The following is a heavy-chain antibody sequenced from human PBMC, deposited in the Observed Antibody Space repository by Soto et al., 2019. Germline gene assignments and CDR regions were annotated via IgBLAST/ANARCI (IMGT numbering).Heavy chain of an antibody. CDR2: ISSSSSYI. J-gene: IGHJ6*03. Sequence: EVQLVESGGGLVKPGGSLRLSCAASGFTFSSYSMNWVRQAQGKGLEWVSSISSSSSYIYYADSVKGRFTISRDNAKNSLYLQMNSLRAEDTAVYYCASLHPNYHYYYMDVWGKGTTVTVSS. CDR3: ASLHPNYHYYYMDV. CDR1: GFTFSSYS. V-gene: IGHV3-21*01.